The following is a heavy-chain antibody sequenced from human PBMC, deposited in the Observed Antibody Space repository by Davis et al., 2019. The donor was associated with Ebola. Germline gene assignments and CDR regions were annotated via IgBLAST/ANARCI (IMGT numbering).Heavy chain of an antibody. CDR2: IYYSGST. CDR3: ASPYRGY. CDR1: GFSLSISGVG. Sequence: SGPTLVKPTQTLTLTCTFSGFSLSISGVGVGWIRQPPGKGLEWIGSIYYSGSTNYNPSLKSRVTISVDTSKNQFSLKLSSVTAADTAVYYCASPYRGYWGQGTLVTVSS. J-gene: IGHJ4*02. V-gene: IGHV4-39*07. D-gene: IGHD2-2*02.